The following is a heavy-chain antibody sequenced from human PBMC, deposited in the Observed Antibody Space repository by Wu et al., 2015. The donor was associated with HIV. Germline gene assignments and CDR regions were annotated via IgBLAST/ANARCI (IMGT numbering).Heavy chain of an antibody. CDR1: GYTFINNF. Sequence: QVQLVQSRAGVKKPGASVKVSCTAFGYTFINNFLHWVRQAPGQGLEWMGRIIPIFGTANYAQKFQGRVTMTRDTSTSTVYMELSSLRSEDTAVYYCARDIAVAGHNSGFDYWGQGTLVTVSS. J-gene: IGHJ4*02. CDR3: ARDIAVAGHNSGFDY. D-gene: IGHD6-19*01. CDR2: IIPIFGTA. V-gene: IGHV1-46*01.